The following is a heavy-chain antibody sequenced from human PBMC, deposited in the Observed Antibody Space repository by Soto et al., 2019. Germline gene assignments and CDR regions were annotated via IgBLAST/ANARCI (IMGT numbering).Heavy chain of an antibody. CDR1: GFAFTNAW. CDR2: IRSQIDGGTT. CDR3: ARNGQGGYYPHYHYYGMDV. D-gene: IGHD3-3*01. V-gene: IGHV3-15*01. J-gene: IGHJ6*02. Sequence: GGSLRLSCAASGFAFTNAWMTWVRQAPGKALEWVGRIRSQIDGGTTDYAAPVKGRFTISRDDSKNTLYLQMNSLKTEDTAVYYCARNGQGGYYPHYHYYGMDVWGQGTTVTVSS.